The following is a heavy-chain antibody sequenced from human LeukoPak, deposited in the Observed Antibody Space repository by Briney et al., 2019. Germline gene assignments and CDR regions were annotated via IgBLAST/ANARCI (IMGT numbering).Heavy chain of an antibody. J-gene: IGHJ4*02. CDR2: LSARSGHS. V-gene: IGHV3-11*06. D-gene: IGHD3-10*01. CDR3: VREFYGRGDY. Sequence: PGGSLRLSCVASGFTFNDYYMSWIRQAPEKGLEWISYLSARSGHSNYAASVKGRFTISRDDAKNSLYLQMNSLTAADTAIYYCVREFYGRGDYWGQGTLVTVSS. CDR1: GFTFNDYY.